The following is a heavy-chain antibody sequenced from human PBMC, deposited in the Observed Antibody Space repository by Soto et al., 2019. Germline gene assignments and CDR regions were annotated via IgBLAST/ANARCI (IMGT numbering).Heavy chain of an antibody. J-gene: IGHJ4*02. CDR3: ARVPSKDILTGYKVYYFDY. V-gene: IGHV4-31*03. CDR1: GGSISSGGYY. CDR2: IYYSGST. Sequence: PXETLSLTCTVSGGSISSGGYYWSWIRQHPGKGLEWIGYIYYSGSTYYNPSLKSRVTISVDTSKNQFSLKLSSVTAADTAVYYCARVPSKDILTGYKVYYFDYWGQGPLVTVSS. D-gene: IGHD3-9*01.